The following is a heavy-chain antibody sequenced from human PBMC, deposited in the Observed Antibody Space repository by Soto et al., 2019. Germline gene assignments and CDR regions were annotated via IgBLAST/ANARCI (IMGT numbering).Heavy chain of an antibody. V-gene: IGHV1-8*01. CDR3: ARRAPRVAGPAPTRESDDAFDI. D-gene: IGHD6-19*01. J-gene: IGHJ3*02. CDR2: MNPNSGNT. CDR1: GYTFTSYD. Sequence: QVQLVQSGAEVKKPGASVKVSCKASGYTFTSYDINWVRQATGQGLEWMGWMNPNSGNTGYAQKFQGRVTMTRNTSTSTAYMELSSLRSEDTSVYYCARRAPRVAGPAPTRESDDAFDIWGQGTMVTVSS.